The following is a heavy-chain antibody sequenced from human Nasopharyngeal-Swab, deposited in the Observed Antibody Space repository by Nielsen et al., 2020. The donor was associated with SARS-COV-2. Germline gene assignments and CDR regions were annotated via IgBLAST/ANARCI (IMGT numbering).Heavy chain of an antibody. Sequence: GESLKLSCAASGFTFSSYWLHWVLQAPVKGLVWVSRINSEGSSTSYADSVKGRFTISRDNAKNTLYLQMNSLRAEDTAVYYCVRSPSSISPGWFDPWGQGTLVTVSS. CDR3: VRSPSSISPGWFDP. CDR1: GFTFSSYW. V-gene: IGHV3-74*01. D-gene: IGHD1-14*01. J-gene: IGHJ5*02. CDR2: INSEGSST.